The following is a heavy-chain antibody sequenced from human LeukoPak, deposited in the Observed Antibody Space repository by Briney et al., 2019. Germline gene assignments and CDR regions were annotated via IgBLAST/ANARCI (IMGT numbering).Heavy chain of an antibody. D-gene: IGHD6-13*01. J-gene: IGHJ4*02. CDR1: GGSFSGYY. CDR3: VRENRLPGYSSSWYLYYFDY. CDR2: INHSGST. Sequence: SETLSLTCAVYGGSFSGYYWSWIRQPPGKGLEWIGEINHSGSTNYNPSLKSRVTISVDTSKNQFSLKLSSVTAADTAVYYCVRENRLPGYSSSWYLYYFDYWGQGTLVTVSS. V-gene: IGHV4-34*01.